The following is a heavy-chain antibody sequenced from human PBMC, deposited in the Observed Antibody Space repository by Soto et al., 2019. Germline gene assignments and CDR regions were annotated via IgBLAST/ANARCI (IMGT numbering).Heavy chain of an antibody. CDR2: INPNSGGT. CDR1: GYTFTGYY. V-gene: IGHV1-2*04. Sequence: ASVKVSCKASGYTFTGYYMHWVRQAPGQGLEWMGWINPNSGGTNYAQKFQGWVTMTRDTSISTAYMELSRLRSDDTAVYYCARDPPRSLYGDYVVHGMDVWGQGTTVTVSS. CDR3: ARDPPRSLYGDYVVHGMDV. D-gene: IGHD4-17*01. J-gene: IGHJ6*02.